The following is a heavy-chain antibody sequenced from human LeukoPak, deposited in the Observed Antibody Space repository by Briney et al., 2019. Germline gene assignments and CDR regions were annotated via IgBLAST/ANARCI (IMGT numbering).Heavy chain of an antibody. J-gene: IGHJ4*02. CDR1: GFTFSDYF. D-gene: IGHD3-22*01. Sequence: GGSLRLSCAASGFTFSDYFMGWVRQAPGKGLEWVSYITNNGRKTYYADSMKGRFTISRYNAKNSLFLQMNSLRAEDTALYYCARAGMDGRGYYQGFDYWGQGTLVTVSS. V-gene: IGHV3-11*04. CDR2: ITNNGRKT. CDR3: ARAGMDGRGYYQGFDY.